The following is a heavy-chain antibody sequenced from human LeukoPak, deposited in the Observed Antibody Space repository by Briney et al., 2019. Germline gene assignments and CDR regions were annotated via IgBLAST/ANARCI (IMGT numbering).Heavy chain of an antibody. V-gene: IGHV1-18*01. CDR2: ISAYNGNT. Sequence: WASVKVSCKASGYTFTSYGISWVRQAPGQGLEWMGWISAYNGNTSYAQKLQGRVTMTTDTSTSTAYMELRSLRSDDTAVYYCARVTIFGVVIIGFFDYWGQGTLVTVSS. CDR1: GYTFTSYG. J-gene: IGHJ4*02. CDR3: ARVTIFGVVIIGFFDY. D-gene: IGHD3-3*01.